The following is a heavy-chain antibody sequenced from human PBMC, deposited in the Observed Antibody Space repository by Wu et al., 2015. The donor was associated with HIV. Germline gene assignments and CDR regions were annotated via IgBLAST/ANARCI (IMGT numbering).Heavy chain of an antibody. Sequence: HVQLMQSGAEVKKPGASVKVSCKASGYTFTRYFLHWVRQAPGQGLEWMGWINPNSGSTNYAQKFQGRVTMTRDKAVNTAYMELSSLESDDTATYFCTPTIFRGGADPWGQGTLVIVSS. CDR1: GYTFTRYF. D-gene: IGHD3-10*01. V-gene: IGHV1-2*02. J-gene: IGHJ5*02. CDR2: INPNSGST. CDR3: TPTIFRGGADP.